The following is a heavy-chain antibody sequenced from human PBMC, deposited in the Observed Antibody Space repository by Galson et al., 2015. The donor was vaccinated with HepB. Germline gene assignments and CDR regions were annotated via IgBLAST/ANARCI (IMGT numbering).Heavy chain of an antibody. D-gene: IGHD2-15*01. CDR1: GFTFSSYG. V-gene: IGHV3-33*06. Sequence: SLRLSCAASGFTFSSYGMHWVRQAPGKGLEWVAVIWYDGSNKYYADSVKGRFTISRDNSKNTLYLQMNSLRAEDTAVYYCAKDSRGYCSGGSCYYYYYYYGMDVWGQGTTVTVSS. CDR3: AKDSRGYCSGGSCYYYYYYYGMDV. J-gene: IGHJ6*02. CDR2: IWYDGSNK.